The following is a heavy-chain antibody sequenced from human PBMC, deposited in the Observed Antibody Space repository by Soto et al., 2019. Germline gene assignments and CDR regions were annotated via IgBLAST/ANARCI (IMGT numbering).Heavy chain of an antibody. D-gene: IGHD2-15*01. Sequence: GGSLRLSCAASGFTFSSYWMHWVRQAPGKGLVWVSRINSDGSSTSYADSVKGRFTISRDNAKNTLYLQMNSLRAEDTAVYYCASLPYCSGGSCYPIWFDPWGQGTLVTVSS. V-gene: IGHV3-74*01. CDR3: ASLPYCSGGSCYPIWFDP. CDR2: INSDGSST. CDR1: GFTFSSYW. J-gene: IGHJ5*02.